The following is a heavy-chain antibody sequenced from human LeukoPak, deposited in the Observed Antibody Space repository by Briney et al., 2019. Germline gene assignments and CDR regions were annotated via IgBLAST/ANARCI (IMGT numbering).Heavy chain of an antibody. D-gene: IGHD1-26*01. V-gene: IGHV4-61*05. CDR1: GGSISSSYSY. CDR3: ARDQTRSGGATTP. CDR2: IYYSGST. J-gene: IGHJ5*02. Sequence: SETLSLTCTVSGGSISSSYSYWGWIRQPPGKGLEWIGYIYYSGSTNYNPSLKSRVTISVDTSKNQFSLKLSSVTAADTAVYYCARDQTRSGGATTPWGQGTLVTVSS.